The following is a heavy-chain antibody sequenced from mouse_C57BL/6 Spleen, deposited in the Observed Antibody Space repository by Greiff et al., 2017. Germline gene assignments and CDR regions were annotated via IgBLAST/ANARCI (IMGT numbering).Heavy chain of an antibody. J-gene: IGHJ2*01. CDR3: ARAEGYYYGSSHYYFDY. Sequence: EVHLVESEGGLVQPGSSMKLSCTASGFTFSDYYMAWVRQVPEKGLEWVANINYDGSSTYYLDSLKSRFIISRDNAKNILYLQMSSLKSEDTATYYCARAEGYYYGSSHYYFDYWGQGTTLTVSS. D-gene: IGHD1-1*01. V-gene: IGHV5-16*01. CDR1: GFTFSDYY. CDR2: INYDGSST.